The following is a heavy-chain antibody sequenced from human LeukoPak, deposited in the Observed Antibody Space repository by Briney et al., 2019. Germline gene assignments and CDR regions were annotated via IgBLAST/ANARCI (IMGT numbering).Heavy chain of an antibody. D-gene: IGHD3-3*01. CDR1: GGSISSGGYY. J-gene: IGHJ3*02. CDR2: IYHSGST. Sequence: PSETLSLTCTVSGGSISSGGYYWSWIRQPPGKGLEWIGYIYHSGSTYYNPSLKSRVTISVDRSKNQFSLKLSSVTAADTAVYYCARASSSYDFGLGDAFDIWGQGTMVTVSS. V-gene: IGHV4-30-2*01. CDR3: ARASSSYDFGLGDAFDI.